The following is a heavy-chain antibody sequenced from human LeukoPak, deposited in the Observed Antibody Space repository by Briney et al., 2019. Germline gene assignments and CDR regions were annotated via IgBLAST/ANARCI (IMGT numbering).Heavy chain of an antibody. CDR1: GYTFTSYG. CDR3: ARWSVPYCSGGSCYIPGAFDI. J-gene: IGHJ3*02. Sequence: ASVKVSCKASGYTFTSYGISWVRQAPGQGLEWMGWISAYNGNTNYAQKLQGRVTMTTDTSTSTAYMELSSLRSEDTAVYYCARWSVPYCSGGSCYIPGAFDIWGQGTMATVSS. V-gene: IGHV1-18*01. CDR2: ISAYNGNT. D-gene: IGHD2-15*01.